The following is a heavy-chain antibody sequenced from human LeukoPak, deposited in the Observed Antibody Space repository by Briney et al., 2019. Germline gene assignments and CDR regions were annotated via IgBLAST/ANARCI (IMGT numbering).Heavy chain of an antibody. CDR3: ARVDLGYCSGGSCYGQYNWFDP. J-gene: IGHJ5*02. D-gene: IGHD2-15*01. CDR2: IIPIFGTA. V-gene: IGHV1-69*05. CDR1: GGTFSSYA. Sequence: ASVKVSCKASGGTFSSYAISWVRQAPGQGLEWMGRIIPIFGTANYAQKFQGRVTITTDESTSTAYMELSSLRSEDTAVYYCARVDLGYCSGGSCYGQYNWFDPWGQGTLVTVSS.